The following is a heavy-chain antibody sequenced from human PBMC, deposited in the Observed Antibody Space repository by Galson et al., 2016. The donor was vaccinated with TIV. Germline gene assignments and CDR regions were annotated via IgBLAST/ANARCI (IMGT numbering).Heavy chain of an antibody. D-gene: IGHD5-18*01. CDR3: AKEGYSYRLS. CDR2: VYPRDSDA. J-gene: IGHJ4*02. CDR1: GSNFATYW. V-gene: IGHV5-51*01. Sequence: QSGAEVKKPGESLKISCKGSGSNFATYWIGWVRQMPGKGLEWMGKVYPRDSDARYSPSFKDQVTFSGDTSTNTAHLQWLNLRASDSGIYYCAKEGYSYRLSWGQGILVTVSS.